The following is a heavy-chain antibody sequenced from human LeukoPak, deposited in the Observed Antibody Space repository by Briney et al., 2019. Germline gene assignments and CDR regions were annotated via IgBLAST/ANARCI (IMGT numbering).Heavy chain of an antibody. V-gene: IGHV1-8*01. J-gene: IGHJ4*02. CDR3: ARGYSYVYNY. D-gene: IGHD5-18*01. CDR1: GYTFISYD. Sequence: ASVKVSCKASGYTFISYDINWVRQAPGQGLEWMGWINPNSGDTGYAKKFQGKVTMTRNTSISTAYMEVSSLRSEDTAVYYCARGYSYVYNYWGQGTLVTVSS. CDR2: INPNSGDT.